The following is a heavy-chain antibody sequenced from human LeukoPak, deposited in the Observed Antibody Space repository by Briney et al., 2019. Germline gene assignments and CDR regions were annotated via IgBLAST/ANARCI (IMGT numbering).Heavy chain of an antibody. CDR1: GYTFTNYG. CDR2: ISAYNGNT. V-gene: IGHV1-18*01. CDR3: ARSRYNWNPRPDQAFDI. Sequence: ASVKVSCKASGYTFTNYGISWVRQAPGQGLEWMGWISAYNGNTNYAQKLQGRVTMTTDTSTSTAHMEVRSLRSDDTAVYYRARSRYNWNPRPDQAFDIWGQGTMVTVSS. D-gene: IGHD1-1*01. J-gene: IGHJ3*02.